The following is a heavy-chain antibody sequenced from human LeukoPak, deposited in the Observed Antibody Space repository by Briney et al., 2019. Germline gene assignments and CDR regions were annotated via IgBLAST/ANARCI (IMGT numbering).Heavy chain of an antibody. D-gene: IGHD6-19*01. CDR2: ISSSSSYI. Sequence: GGSLRLSCAASGFTFSTFAMIWVRQPPGKGLEWVSSISSSSSYIYYADSVKGRFTISRDNAKNSLYLQMNSLRAEDTAVYYCARGAVAATSDYWGQGTLVTVSS. J-gene: IGHJ4*02. V-gene: IGHV3-21*01. CDR3: ARGAVAATSDY. CDR1: GFTFSTFA.